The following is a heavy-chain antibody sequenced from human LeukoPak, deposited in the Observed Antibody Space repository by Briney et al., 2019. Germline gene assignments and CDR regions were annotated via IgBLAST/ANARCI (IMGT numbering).Heavy chain of an antibody. J-gene: IGHJ2*01. Sequence: GGSLRLSCAASGFTVSSNCMSWVRQAPGKGLEWVSVIYSGGSTYYADSVKGRFTISRDNSKNTLYLQMNSLRAEDTAVYYCARDRYCTGTTCYVGGGWFFDLWGRGALVTVSS. CDR2: IYSGGST. V-gene: IGHV3-53*01. CDR3: ARDRYCTGTTCYVGGGWFFDL. CDR1: GFTVSSNC. D-gene: IGHD2-2*01.